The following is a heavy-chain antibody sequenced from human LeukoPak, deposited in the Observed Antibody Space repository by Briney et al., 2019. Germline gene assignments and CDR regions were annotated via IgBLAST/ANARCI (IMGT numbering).Heavy chain of an antibody. CDR3: ARALRSVDVTMVNYCYYYYLDV. V-gene: IGHV4-59*11. CDR1: GDSIRNHF. CDR2: ISDSGYT. Sequence: SETLSLTCAVSGDSIRNHFWTWIRQPPGKGLESIGFISDSGYTNYNPSFKSRVSISVDTSKNQFSLRLTSVKTADTAVYYCARALRSVDVTMVNYCYYYYLDVWGRGTTVTVSS. J-gene: IGHJ6*03. D-gene: IGHD4/OR15-4a*01.